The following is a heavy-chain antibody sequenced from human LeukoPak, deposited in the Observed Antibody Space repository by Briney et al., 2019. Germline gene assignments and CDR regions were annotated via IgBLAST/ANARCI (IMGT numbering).Heavy chain of an antibody. CDR1: GGSISSYY. CDR3: TRGYYYDSSGYYYETYNWFDP. Sequence: PSETLSLTCTVSGGSISSYYWSWIRQPPGKGLEWIGYIYYSGSTNYNPSLKSRVTISVDTSKNQFSLKLSSVTAADTAVYYCTRGYYYDSSGYYYETYNWFDPWGQGTLVTVSS. V-gene: IGHV4-59*12. D-gene: IGHD3-22*01. J-gene: IGHJ5*02. CDR2: IYYSGST.